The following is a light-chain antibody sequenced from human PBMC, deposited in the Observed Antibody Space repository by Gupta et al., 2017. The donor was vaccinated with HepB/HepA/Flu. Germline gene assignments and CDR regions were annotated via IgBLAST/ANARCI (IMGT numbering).Light chain of an antibody. J-gene: IGLJ2*01. CDR3: QSYDDNNHGVV. Sequence: NFMLTQPHSVSESPGKTVTISCTRSSGSIASNYVQWYQQRPGSAPATVIYEDDQRPSGVPDRFSGSIDSSSNSASLTVSGLKTEDEADYYCQSYDDNNHGVVFGGGTKLTVL. V-gene: IGLV6-57*03. CDR2: EDD. CDR1: SGSIASNY.